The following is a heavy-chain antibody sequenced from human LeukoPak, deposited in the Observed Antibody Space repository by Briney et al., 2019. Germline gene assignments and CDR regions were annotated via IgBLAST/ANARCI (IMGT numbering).Heavy chain of an antibody. V-gene: IGHV4-39*01. D-gene: IGHD5-24*01. CDR3: ARNLEMATITSYFDY. J-gene: IGHJ4*02. CDR2: IYFSGTT. Sequence: SETLSLTCTVSGGFISSGSYYWGWIRQPPGKGLEWIGSIYFSGTTYYNPSLKSRVTISIDTSNNQFSLKVSSVTAADTAVYYCARNLEMATITSYFDYWGQGTLVTVSS. CDR1: GGFISSGSYY.